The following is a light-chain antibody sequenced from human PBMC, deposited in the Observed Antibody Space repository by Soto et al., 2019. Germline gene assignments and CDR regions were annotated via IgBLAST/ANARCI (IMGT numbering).Light chain of an antibody. CDR3: SSYAGSNKDV. CDR2: EVN. CDR1: SSDVAGYNS. J-gene: IGLJ1*01. Sequence: SVLTQPPSASGSPGQSVTISCTGTSSDVAGYNSVSWYQQHPGKAPKLMIFEVNKRPSGVPDRFSGSKSGNTASLTVSGLQAEDEADYYCSSYAGSNKDVFGTGTQLTVL. V-gene: IGLV2-8*01.